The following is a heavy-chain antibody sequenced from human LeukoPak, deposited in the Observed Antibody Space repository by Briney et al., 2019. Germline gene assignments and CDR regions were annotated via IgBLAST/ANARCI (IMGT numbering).Heavy chain of an antibody. J-gene: IGHJ4*02. CDR3: ASRADILTGCSLDY. D-gene: IGHD3-9*01. V-gene: IGHV4-34*01. CDR2: INHSGST. CDR1: GGSFSGYY. Sequence: SETLSLTCAVYGGSFSGYYWSWIRQPPGKGLEWIGEINHSGSTNYNPSLKSRVTISVDTSKNQFSLKLSSVTAADTAVYYCASRADILTGCSLDYWGQGTLVTVSS.